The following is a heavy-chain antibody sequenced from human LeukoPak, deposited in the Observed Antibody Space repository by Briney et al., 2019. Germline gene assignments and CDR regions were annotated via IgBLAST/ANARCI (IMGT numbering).Heavy chain of an antibody. V-gene: IGHV1-8*01. Sequence: ASVTVSCKASGYTFTSYDINWVRQAPGQGLEWMGWMNPNSGNTGYAQKFQGRVTMTRNTSIRTAYMELSSLRSEDTAVYYCARVDWLRALRISGMDDGGQGTLVSVSS. CDR2: MNPNSGNT. CDR3: ARVDWLRALRISGMDD. D-gene: IGHD3-9*01. CDR1: GYTFTSYD. J-gene: IGHJ4*02.